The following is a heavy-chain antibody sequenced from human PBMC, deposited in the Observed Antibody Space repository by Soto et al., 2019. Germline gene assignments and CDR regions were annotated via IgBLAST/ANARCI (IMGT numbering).Heavy chain of an antibody. J-gene: IGHJ6*03. CDR3: ARKVPWFGELLSPVGYYYYYYMDV. Sequence: GASVKVSCKASGYTFTSYDINWVRQATGQGLEWMGWMNPNSGNTGYAQKFQGRATMTRNTSISTAYMELSSLRSEDTAVYYCARKVPWFGELLSPVGYYYYYYMDVWGKGTTVTVSS. V-gene: IGHV1-8*01. CDR2: MNPNSGNT. D-gene: IGHD3-10*01. CDR1: GYTFTSYD.